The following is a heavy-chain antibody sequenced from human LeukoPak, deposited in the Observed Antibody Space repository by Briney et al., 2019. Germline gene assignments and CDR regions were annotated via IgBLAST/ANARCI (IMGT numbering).Heavy chain of an antibody. CDR3: ARGDIAAGGAPFDY. Sequence: SETLSLTCAVYGGSSSGYYWSWIRQPPGKGLEWIGEINHSGSTNYNPSLKSRVTISVDTSKNQFSLKLSSVTAADTAVYYCARGDIAAGGAPFDYWGQGTLVTVSS. CDR1: GGSSSGYY. J-gene: IGHJ4*02. D-gene: IGHD6-13*01. CDR2: INHSGST. V-gene: IGHV4-34*01.